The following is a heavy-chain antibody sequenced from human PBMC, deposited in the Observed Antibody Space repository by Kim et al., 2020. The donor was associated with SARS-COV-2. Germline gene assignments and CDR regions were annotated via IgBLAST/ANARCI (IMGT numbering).Heavy chain of an antibody. D-gene: IGHD5-18*01. J-gene: IGHJ4*02. Sequence: GGSLRLSCVVSGFTFSTFWMSWVRQAPGKGLEWVANINQDGGAKHYVDSVKGRFTISRDNAKNSLYLQMNSLRAEDTAMYYCAKSDTAVFTVGYWGQGNLVTVSS. CDR2: INQDGGAK. CDR3: AKSDTAVFTVGY. CDR1: GFTFSTFW. V-gene: IGHV3-7*01.